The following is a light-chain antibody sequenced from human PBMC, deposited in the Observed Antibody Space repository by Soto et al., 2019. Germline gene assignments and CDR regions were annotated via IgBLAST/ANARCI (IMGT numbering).Light chain of an antibody. CDR2: GAS. V-gene: IGKV3-15*01. CDR3: QEYSKWPLFT. CDR1: QSVSRN. Sequence: EIVGTQSPGILSVSPGERATLSCRASQSVSRNLAWYQQKPGQAPTLLIYGASPSATDILARFTGSGSGTEFTLTIRSLQSEDFAVYYCQEYSKWPLFTFGPGTKVDIK. J-gene: IGKJ3*01.